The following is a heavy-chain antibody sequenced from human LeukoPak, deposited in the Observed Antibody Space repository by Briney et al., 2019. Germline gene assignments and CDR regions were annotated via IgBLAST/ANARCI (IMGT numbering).Heavy chain of an antibody. Sequence: SETLSLTCTVSGGSVSSGSYYWSWIRQPPGKGLEWIGYIYYSGSTNYNPSIKSRVTISVDTSKNQFSLKLSSVTAADTAVYYCVAYGSGSYYHNFDYWGQGTLVTVSS. D-gene: IGHD3-10*01. CDR1: GGSVSSGSYY. CDR2: IYYSGST. V-gene: IGHV4-61*01. CDR3: VAYGSGSYYHNFDY. J-gene: IGHJ4*02.